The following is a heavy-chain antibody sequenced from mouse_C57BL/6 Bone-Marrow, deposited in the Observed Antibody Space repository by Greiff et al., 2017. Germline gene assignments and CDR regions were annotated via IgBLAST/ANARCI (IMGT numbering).Heavy chain of an antibody. CDR2: IDPENGDT. Sequence: VQLQQSGAELVRPGASVKLSCTASGFNIKDDYMHWVKQRPEQGLEWIGWIDPENGDTEYASKFQGKGTITADTSSNTAYLQLSSLTSEDTAVYYCTTPITTVVATDFDCWGQGTTLTVSS. CDR3: TTPITTVVATDFDC. V-gene: IGHV14-4*01. D-gene: IGHD1-1*01. CDR1: GFNIKDDY. J-gene: IGHJ2*01.